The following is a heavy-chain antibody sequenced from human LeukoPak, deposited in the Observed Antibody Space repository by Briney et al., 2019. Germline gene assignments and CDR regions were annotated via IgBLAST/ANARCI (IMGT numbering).Heavy chain of an antibody. CDR2: ISGSGGST. D-gene: IGHD2-2*01. CDR1: GFIFSSYA. CDR3: AKSMVYRADDASSLDY. V-gene: IGHV3-23*01. J-gene: IGHJ4*02. Sequence: GGSLRLSCAASGFIFSSYAMSWVRQAPGKGLEWVSAISGSGGSTYYADSVKGRFTISRDNSKNTLYLQMNSLRAEDTAVYYCAKSMVYRADDASSLDYWGQGTLVTVSS.